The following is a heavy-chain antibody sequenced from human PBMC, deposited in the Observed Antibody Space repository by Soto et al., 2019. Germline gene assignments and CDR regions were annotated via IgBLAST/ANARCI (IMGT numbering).Heavy chain of an antibody. CDR2: IWYDGSNK. CDR3: ARARGGGCSGGSCHNNYYYYMDV. Sequence: PGGSLRLSCAASGFTFSSYGMHWVRQAPGRGLEWVAVIWYDGSNKYYADSVKGRFTISRDNSKNTLYLQMNSLRAEDTAVYYCARARGGGCSGGSCHNNYYYYMDVWGKGTTVTVSS. J-gene: IGHJ6*03. CDR1: GFTFSSYG. V-gene: IGHV3-33*01. D-gene: IGHD2-15*01.